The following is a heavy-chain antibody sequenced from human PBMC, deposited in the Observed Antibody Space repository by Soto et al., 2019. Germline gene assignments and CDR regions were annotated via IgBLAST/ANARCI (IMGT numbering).Heavy chain of an antibody. CDR1: GYSFTKFD. CDR3: ARVTPGSSDFDY. V-gene: IGHV1-8*01. Sequence: QVQLVQSGAEVKEPGASVRVSCKASGYSFTKFDINWVRQAPGQGLEWMGWLNPKSGNTGYAQNLQGRVTMTRDTSISTAYMEVRSLRSEDTALYYCARVTPGSSDFDYWGQGTLVTVSS. CDR2: LNPKSGNT. J-gene: IGHJ4*02. D-gene: IGHD6-6*01.